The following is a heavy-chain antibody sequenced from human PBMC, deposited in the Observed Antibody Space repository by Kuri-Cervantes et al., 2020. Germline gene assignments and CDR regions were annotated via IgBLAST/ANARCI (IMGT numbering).Heavy chain of an antibody. CDR3: ARVGTMRSGSYYYVSAY. Sequence: ASVKVSCKASGYTFTGYYMHWVRQAPGQGPEWMGWINPNSGGTNYSQKFQGRVTMTRNTSISTAYMELSSLRSEDTAVYYCARVGTMRSGSYYYVSAYWGQGTMVTVSS. D-gene: IGHD3-10*01. V-gene: IGHV1-2*02. CDR2: INPNSGGT. CDR1: GYTFTGYY. J-gene: IGHJ4*02.